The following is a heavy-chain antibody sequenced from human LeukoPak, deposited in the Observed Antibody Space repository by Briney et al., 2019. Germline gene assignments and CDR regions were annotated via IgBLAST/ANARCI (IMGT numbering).Heavy chain of an antibody. CDR1: GYTFTSYG. V-gene: IGHV1-18*01. CDR3: ARVSCSSTSCYRWDIDYYYYYYMDV. CDR2: ISAYNGNT. D-gene: IGHD2-2*02. Sequence: ASVKVSCKASGYTFTSYGISWVRQAPGQGLEWMGWISAYNGNTNYAQKLQGRVTMTTDTSTSTAYMELRSLRSDDTAVYYCARVSCSSTSCYRWDIDYYYYYYMDVWGKGTTVTVSS. J-gene: IGHJ6*03.